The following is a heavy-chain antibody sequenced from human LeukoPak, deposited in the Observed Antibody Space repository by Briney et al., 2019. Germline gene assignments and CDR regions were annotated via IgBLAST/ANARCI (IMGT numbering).Heavy chain of an antibody. CDR1: GFTVSSNY. CDR3: ARVDYYGSGSQENWFDP. CDR2: IYSGGST. J-gene: IGHJ5*02. D-gene: IGHD3-10*01. V-gene: IGHV3-53*01. Sequence: GGSLRLSCAASGFTVSSNYMSRVRQAPGKGLEWVSVIYSGGSTYYADSVKGRFTISRDNSKNTLYLQMNSLRAEDTAVYYCARVDYYGSGSQENWFDPWGQGTLVTVSS.